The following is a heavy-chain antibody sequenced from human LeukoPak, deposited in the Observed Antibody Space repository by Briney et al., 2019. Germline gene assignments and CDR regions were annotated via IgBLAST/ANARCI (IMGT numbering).Heavy chain of an antibody. CDR3: ARDKEIAAAPNWFDP. J-gene: IGHJ5*02. CDR2: IYHSGST. D-gene: IGHD6-13*01. CDR1: GYSISSGYY. Sequence: PSETLSLTCTVSGYSISSGYYWGCIRQPPGQGLAWIGSIYHSGSTYYNPSLKSRVTISVDTSKNQFSLKLSSVTAADTAVYYCARDKEIAAAPNWFDPWGQGTLVTVSS. V-gene: IGHV4-38-2*02.